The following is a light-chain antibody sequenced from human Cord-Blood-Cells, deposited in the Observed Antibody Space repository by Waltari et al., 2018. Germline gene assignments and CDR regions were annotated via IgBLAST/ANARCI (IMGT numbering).Light chain of an antibody. CDR2: RAS. J-gene: IGKJ2*01. CDR3: QQYNSS. CDR1: QSISSW. Sequence: DIQMHQSPSTLSASVGDRVTITCRASQSISSWLAWYHQKPGKASKLLIYRASSLERGVPSRFSGSGSGTEFTLTISSLQPDDFATYYCQQYNSSFGQGTKLEIK. V-gene: IGKV1-5*03.